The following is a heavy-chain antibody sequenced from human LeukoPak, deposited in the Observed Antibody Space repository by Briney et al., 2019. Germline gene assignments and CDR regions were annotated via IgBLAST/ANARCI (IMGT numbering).Heavy chain of an antibody. CDR2: IYYSGST. D-gene: IGHD6-13*01. CDR3: ARGGVGLGSSSWYNNYYMDV. Sequence: SETLSLTCTVSGGSISSYYWGWIRQPPGKGLEWIGSIYYSGSTYYNPSLKSRVTISVDTSKNQFSLKLSSVTAADTAVYYCARGGVGLGSSSWYNNYYMDVWGKGTTVTVSS. J-gene: IGHJ6*03. V-gene: IGHV4-39*07. CDR1: GGSISSYY.